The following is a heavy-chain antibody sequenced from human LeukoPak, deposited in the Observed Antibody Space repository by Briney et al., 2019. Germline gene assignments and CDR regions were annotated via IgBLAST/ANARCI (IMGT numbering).Heavy chain of an antibody. Sequence: GGSLRLSCVASGFTFSSFQMNWVRQAPRKGLEWVSYISSSGSIMFYADSVKGRFTISRDNAKNSLYLHMNSLRAEDTAVYYCARTLTYYDILTDYSYYFDYWGQGTLVTVSS. CDR2: ISSSGSIM. J-gene: IGHJ4*02. CDR3: ARTLTYYDILTDYSYYFDY. V-gene: IGHV3-48*03. CDR1: GFTFSSFQ. D-gene: IGHD3-9*01.